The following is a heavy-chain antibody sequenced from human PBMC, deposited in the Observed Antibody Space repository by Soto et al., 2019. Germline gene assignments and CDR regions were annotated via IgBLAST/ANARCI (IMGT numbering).Heavy chain of an antibody. J-gene: IGHJ6*02. CDR3: ARARVSPYSRPYSDYCMDV. CDR1: GDSISSADHY. CDR2: IYFGGST. D-gene: IGHD2-15*01. Sequence: PSETLSLTCTVSGDSISSADHYWSWIRQHPGKGLEWIGYIYFGGSTYYSPTHYSRVFISVDTSNNPFTLLLTSVTATDTALYSCARARVSPYSRPYSDYCMDVWGQGTTVPVSS. V-gene: IGHV4-31*03.